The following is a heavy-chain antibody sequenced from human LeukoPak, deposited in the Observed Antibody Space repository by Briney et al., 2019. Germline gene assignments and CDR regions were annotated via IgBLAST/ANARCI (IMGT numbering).Heavy chain of an antibody. CDR2: IYYSGSA. CDR1: GGSISSTSYY. CDR3: ATGSAYYFDF. J-gene: IGHJ4*02. V-gene: IGHV4-39*01. Sequence: SETLSLTCTVSGGSISSTSYYWGWIRQPPGKGLEWIGTIYYSGSAYYNTSLKSRVTISVDTSKNQFSLKLSSVTAADTAVYYCATGSAYYFDFWGQGTLVTVSS.